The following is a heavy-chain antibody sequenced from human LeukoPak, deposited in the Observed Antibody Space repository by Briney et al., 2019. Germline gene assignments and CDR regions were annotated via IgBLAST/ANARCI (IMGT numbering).Heavy chain of an antibody. CDR2: IYPGDSDT. D-gene: IGHD4-23*01. Sequence: GESLKISCKGSGYSFTTRWVAWVLEMPGKGLEWMGIIYPGDSDTRYSPSFQGQVTISADRSISTAYLQWSSLKASDSAIYYCASGNSIFDYWGQGTLVTVSS. CDR1: GYSFTTRW. V-gene: IGHV5-51*01. J-gene: IGHJ4*02. CDR3: ASGNSIFDY.